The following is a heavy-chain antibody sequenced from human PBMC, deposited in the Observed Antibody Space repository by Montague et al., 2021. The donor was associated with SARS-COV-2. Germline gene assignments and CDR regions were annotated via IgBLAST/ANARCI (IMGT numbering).Heavy chain of an antibody. Sequence: SETLSLTCTVSGGSIRSYYWSWIRQPPGKGLEWIGDINYDGSTNYNPSLKSRVTMSVDSSKNQFSLRVSSVTAADTAVYYCARYGSYFEHWGQGTLVTVSS. V-gene: IGHV4-59*01. CDR2: INYDGST. CDR3: ARYGSYFEH. J-gene: IGHJ4*02. CDR1: GGSIRSYY. D-gene: IGHD1-26*01.